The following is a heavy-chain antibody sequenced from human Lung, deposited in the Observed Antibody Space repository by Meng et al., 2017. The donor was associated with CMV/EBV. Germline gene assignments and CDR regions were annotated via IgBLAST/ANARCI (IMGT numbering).Heavy chain of an antibody. CDR3: ARYCSATHCYTNDSQYYAVDV. D-gene: IGHD2-2*02. CDR2: INGDSSYL. J-gene: IGHJ6*02. Sequence: GGSLGLXCAASGFTFSNYSMAWVRQAPGKGLEWVSSINGDSSYLYYAASVKGRFTISRDNAKNSLFAHMDSLRAEDTAVYYCARYCSATHCYTNDSQYYAVDVXGQGXTVTVSS. V-gene: IGHV3-21*01. CDR1: GFTFSNYS.